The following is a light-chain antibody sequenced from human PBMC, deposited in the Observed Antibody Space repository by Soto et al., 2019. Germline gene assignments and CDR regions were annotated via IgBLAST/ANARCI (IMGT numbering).Light chain of an antibody. CDR2: EVN. Sequence: QSALTQPASLSGSPGQSITISCTGTSSDIGAYDYVSWFQQHPGKAPKLMISEVNNRPSGVSNRFSGSKSGTSASLAISGLRSEDEAVYYCASWDDRLGAVIFGGGTKVTVL. J-gene: IGLJ2*01. CDR1: SSDIGAYDY. V-gene: IGLV2-14*01. CDR3: ASWDDRLGAVI.